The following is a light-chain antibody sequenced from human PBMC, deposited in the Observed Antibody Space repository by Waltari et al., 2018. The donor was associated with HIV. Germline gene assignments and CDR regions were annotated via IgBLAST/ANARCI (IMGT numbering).Light chain of an antibody. Sequence: SYELTQPPSVSVSPGQTATITCSGDKLGDKYVSWYQQRPGPSPVLVIYQDTGRPSGIPERLSGSNSGNTATLTISGTQAMDEADYYCQAWDSSAVVFGGGTKLTVL. V-gene: IGLV3-1*01. J-gene: IGLJ2*01. CDR3: QAWDSSAVV. CDR1: KLGDKY. CDR2: QDT.